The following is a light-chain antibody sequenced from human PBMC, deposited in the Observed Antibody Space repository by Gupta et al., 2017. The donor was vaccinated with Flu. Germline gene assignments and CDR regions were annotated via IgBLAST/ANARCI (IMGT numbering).Light chain of an antibody. Sequence: SYVLTPPPSVSVAPGQTSRITCGGNNIVRKSVHWYQQKAGQAPAVLVHDDSDRPSGIPPRFSGANYYDTATLITSSGEDGDDAAYYYCVSDDYSEHCWVFGGGTKLTVL. CDR1: NIVRKS. CDR2: DDS. CDR3: CVSDDYSEHCWV. J-gene: IGLJ3*02. V-gene: IGLV3-21*02.